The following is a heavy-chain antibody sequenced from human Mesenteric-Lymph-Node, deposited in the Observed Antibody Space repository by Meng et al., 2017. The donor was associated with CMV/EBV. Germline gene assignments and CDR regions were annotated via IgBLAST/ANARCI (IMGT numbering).Heavy chain of an antibody. CDR3: ARAGYCSTASCYMDLYYYGMDV. CDR2: ISAYNGNT. J-gene: IGHJ6*02. D-gene: IGHD2-2*02. CDR1: GYTFTSYG. Sequence: ASVKVSCKASGYTFTSYGISWVRQAPGQGLEWMGWISAYNGNTNCAQKLQGRVTMTTDTSTVTAYMELRSLRSDDTAMYYCARAGYCSTASCYMDLYYYGMDVWGQGTTVTVSS. V-gene: IGHV1-18*01.